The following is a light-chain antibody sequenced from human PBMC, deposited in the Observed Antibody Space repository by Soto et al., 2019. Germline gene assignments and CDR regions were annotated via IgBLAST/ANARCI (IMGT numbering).Light chain of an antibody. Sequence: QSALTQPASASGSPGQSITISCTGTSSDVGGYNYVSWYQQHPGKAPKLMIYEVSHPPSRVSNRFSGSTSGNTASLTISGLQADDEADDYCSSYSSSSTTSVFGTGTKVTVL. CDR1: SSDVGGYNY. CDR3: SSYSSSSTTSV. V-gene: IGLV2-14*01. CDR2: EVS. J-gene: IGLJ1*01.